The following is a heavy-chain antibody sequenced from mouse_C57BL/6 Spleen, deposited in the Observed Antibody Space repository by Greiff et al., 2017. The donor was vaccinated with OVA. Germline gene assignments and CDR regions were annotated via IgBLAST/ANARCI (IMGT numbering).Heavy chain of an antibody. CDR1: GYSITSGYY. V-gene: IGHV3-6*01. D-gene: IGHD2-2*01. CDR3: ARDGYDGDAMDY. Sequence: EVKLMESGPGLVKPSQSLSLTCSVTGYSITSGYYWNWIRQFPGNKLEWMGYISYDGSNNYNPSLKNRISITRDTSKNQFFLKLNSVTTEDTATYCWARDGYDGDAMDYWGQGTSVTVSS. J-gene: IGHJ4*01. CDR2: ISYDGSN.